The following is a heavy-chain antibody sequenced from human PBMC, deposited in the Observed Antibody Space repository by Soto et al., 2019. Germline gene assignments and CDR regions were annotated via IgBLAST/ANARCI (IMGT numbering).Heavy chain of an antibody. J-gene: IGHJ6*02. CDR3: ARGRDYYGSGSSGMDV. CDR1: GGSISSGGYS. D-gene: IGHD3-10*01. V-gene: IGHV4-30-2*01. Sequence: PSETLSLTCAVSGGSISSGGYSWSWIRQPPGKGLEWIGYIYHSGSTYYNPSLKSRATISVDRSKNQFSLKLSSVTAADTAVYYCARGRDYYGSGSSGMDVWGQGTTVTVSS. CDR2: IYHSGST.